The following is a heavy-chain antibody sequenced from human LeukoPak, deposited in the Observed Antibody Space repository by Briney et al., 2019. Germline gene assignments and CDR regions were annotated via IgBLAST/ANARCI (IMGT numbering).Heavy chain of an antibody. CDR3: ARAIQLWSYYFDY. D-gene: IGHD5-18*01. J-gene: IGHJ4*02. CDR1: GGSFSGYY. CDR2: INHSGST. V-gene: IGHV4-34*01. Sequence: PSETLPLTCAVYGGSFSGYYWSWIRQPPGKGLEWIGEINHSGSTNYNPSLKSRVTISVDTSKNQFSLKLSSVTAADTAVYYCARAIQLWSYYFDYWGQGTLVTVSS.